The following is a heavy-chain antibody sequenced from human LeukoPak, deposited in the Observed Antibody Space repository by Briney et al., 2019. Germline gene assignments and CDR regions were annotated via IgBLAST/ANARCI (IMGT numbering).Heavy chain of an antibody. Sequence: GGSLRLSCAASGFTFSSYWMSWVRQAPGKGLEWVANIKQDGSEKYYVDSVKGRFTISRDNAKNSLYLQMNSLRAEDTAVYCCAREDIVVVPAAIRGSNYYYGMDVWGQGTTVTVSS. J-gene: IGHJ6*02. V-gene: IGHV3-7*01. CDR3: AREDIVVVPAAIRGSNYYYGMDV. CDR1: GFTFSSYW. D-gene: IGHD2-2*01. CDR2: IKQDGSEK.